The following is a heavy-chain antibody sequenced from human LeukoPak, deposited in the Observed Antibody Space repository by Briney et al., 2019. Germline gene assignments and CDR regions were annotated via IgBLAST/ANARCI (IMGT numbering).Heavy chain of an antibody. CDR1: GFTFSSYA. Sequence: GGSLRLSCAASGFTFSSYAMTWVRQAPGKGLELVSAISSSGSTTYYADSVKGRFTISRDNSKNTLYLRMNSLRAEDTAVYYCARSMVTIPIPGGYWGQGTLVTVSS. D-gene: IGHD5-24*01. CDR3: ARSMVTIPIPGGY. V-gene: IGHV3-23*01. J-gene: IGHJ4*02. CDR2: ISSSGSTT.